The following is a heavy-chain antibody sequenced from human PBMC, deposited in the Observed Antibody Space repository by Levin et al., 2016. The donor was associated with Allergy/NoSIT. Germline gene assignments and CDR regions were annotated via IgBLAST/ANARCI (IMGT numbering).Heavy chain of an antibody. D-gene: IGHD5-18*01. CDR1: ADSVDTYF. CDR3: ARDRGYSYTSGSGLVFDI. J-gene: IGHJ3*02. CDR2: VRNNVDF. V-gene: IGHV4-59*02. Sequence: SETLSLTCTVSADSVDTYFWSWIRQPPGKRLEWIAYVRNNVDFNYDPSLRSRITISLDTSKNLISLRLSSVTAADTAIYYCARDRGYSYTSGSGLVFDIWGRGTMVTVSS.